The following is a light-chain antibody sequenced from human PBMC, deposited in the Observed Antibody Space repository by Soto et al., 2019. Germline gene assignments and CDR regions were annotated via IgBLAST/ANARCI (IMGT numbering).Light chain of an antibody. CDR3: QQRSNWPPVYT. Sequence: EIVLTQSPATLSLSPGERATLSCRASQSVSSYLAWYQQKPGQAPRLLIYDASNMVTGIPARFSGSGSGTDFTLTISSLEPEDFAVYYCQQRSNWPPVYTFGQGTKLEIK. V-gene: IGKV3-11*01. CDR2: DAS. CDR1: QSVSSY. J-gene: IGKJ2*01.